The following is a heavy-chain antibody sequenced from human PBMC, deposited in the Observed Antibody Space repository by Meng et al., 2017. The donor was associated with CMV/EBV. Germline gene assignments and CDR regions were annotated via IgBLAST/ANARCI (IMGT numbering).Heavy chain of an antibody. CDR1: GFTFSSYA. D-gene: IGHD2-2*02. J-gene: IGHJ4*02. CDR2: ISYDGSNK. CDR3: ARDSGGQRYCSSTSCYSLDY. V-gene: IGHV3-30-3*01. Sequence: GGPLRPSCAASGFTFSSYAMHGVRQAPGKGLEWVAVISYDGSNKYYADSVKGRFTISRDNSKNTLYLQMNSLRAEDTAVYYCARDSGGQRYCSSTSCYSLDYWGQGTLVTVSS.